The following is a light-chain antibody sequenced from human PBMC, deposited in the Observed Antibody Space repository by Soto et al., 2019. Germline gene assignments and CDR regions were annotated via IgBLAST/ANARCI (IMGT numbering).Light chain of an antibody. CDR2: DDS. V-gene: IGLV3-21*02. J-gene: IGLJ3*02. CDR3: QVWDTSSAHPGV. Sequence: SYELTQPPSVSVAPGQTASITCVGTNIDTKGVHWYQHKPGQAPVLVVFDDSDRPSGIPDRFSGSHSGNTATLTISRVEAGDEADYSCQVWDTSSAHPGVFGGGTKVTVL. CDR1: NIDTKG.